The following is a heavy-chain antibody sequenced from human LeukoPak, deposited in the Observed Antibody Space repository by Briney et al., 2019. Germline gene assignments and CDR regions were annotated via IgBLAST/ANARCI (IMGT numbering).Heavy chain of an antibody. CDR2: IYHSGST. Sequence: SETLSLTCTVPGGSISSGDYYWSWIRQPPGKGLEWIGYIYHSGSTYYNPSLKSRVTISVDRSKNQFSLKLSSVTAADTAVYYCARPPWTSVGDAFDIWGQGTMVTVSS. CDR3: ARPPWTSVGDAFDI. CDR1: GGSISSGDYY. D-gene: IGHD3/OR15-3a*01. V-gene: IGHV4-30-4*08. J-gene: IGHJ3*02.